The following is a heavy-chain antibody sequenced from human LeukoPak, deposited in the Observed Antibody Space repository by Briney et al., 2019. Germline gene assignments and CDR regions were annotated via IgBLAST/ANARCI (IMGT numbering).Heavy chain of an antibody. CDR2: IWYGGSNK. CDR3: ATQGVRGVIYFDY. Sequence: GRSLRLSCAASGFTFRTYGMHWVRQAPGKGLEWVAVIWYGGSNKYHADSVKGRFTISRDNSKNTLYLQMNSLRAEDTAVYYCATQGVRGVIYFDYWGQGTLVTASS. V-gene: IGHV3-33*01. J-gene: IGHJ4*02. D-gene: IGHD3-10*01. CDR1: GFTFRTYG.